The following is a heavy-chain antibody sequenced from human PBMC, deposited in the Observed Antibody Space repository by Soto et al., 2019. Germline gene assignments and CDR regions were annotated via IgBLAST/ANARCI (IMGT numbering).Heavy chain of an antibody. J-gene: IGHJ4*02. D-gene: IGHD6-19*01. V-gene: IGHV1-8*01. Sequence: QVPLVQSGAEVKKPGASMKVSCKASGYTFTNYDINWVRQASGQGLEWMGWMNPNSGNTGYAQKFQGRVTMTRNTSITTAFMELNTLTSDDTAVYYCARVAQGQWLVYWGQGTLVTVSS. CDR3: ARVAQGQWLVY. CDR2: MNPNSGNT. CDR1: GYTFTNYD.